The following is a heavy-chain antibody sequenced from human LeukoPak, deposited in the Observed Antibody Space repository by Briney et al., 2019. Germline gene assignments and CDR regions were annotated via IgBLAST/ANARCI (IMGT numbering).Heavy chain of an antibody. D-gene: IGHD1-1*01. CDR3: ARVGSDWNDVRYNWFDP. Sequence: SETLSLTCTVSGDSISSYNYFWGWIRQPPGKGLEWVGSIYYRGNTYYNPSLKSRVTLPADTSKNQFSLKVTSVTAADTAVYYCARVGSDWNDVRYNWFDPWGQGTLVTVSS. J-gene: IGHJ5*02. CDR1: GDSISSYNYF. V-gene: IGHV4-39*07. CDR2: IYYRGNT.